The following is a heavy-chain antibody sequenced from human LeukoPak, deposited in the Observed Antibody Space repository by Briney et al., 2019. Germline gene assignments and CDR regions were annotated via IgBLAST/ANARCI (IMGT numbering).Heavy chain of an antibody. D-gene: IGHD5-12*01. J-gene: IGHJ3*02. CDR1: GYTFTGYY. V-gene: IGHV1-2*02. Sequence: GASVKVSCKASGYTFTGYYMHWVRQAPEQGLEWMGWINPNSGGTNYAQKFQGRVTMTRDTSISTAYMELSRLRSDDTAVYYCARVRGWLRHDAFDIWGQGTMVTVSS. CDR2: INPNSGGT. CDR3: ARVRGWLRHDAFDI.